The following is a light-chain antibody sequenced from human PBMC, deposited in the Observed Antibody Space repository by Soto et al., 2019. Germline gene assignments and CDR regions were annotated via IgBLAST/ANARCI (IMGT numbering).Light chain of an antibody. Sequence: QSALTQPASVSGSPGQSITISCTGTSSDVGSYNLVSWYQQHPGKAPKLMIYEVSKRPSGVSNRFSGSKSGNTASLTISGLQAEDEADYYCCSYAGSVYVFGTGTRSPS. CDR2: EVS. CDR1: SSDVGSYNL. CDR3: CSYAGSVYV. V-gene: IGLV2-23*02. J-gene: IGLJ1*01.